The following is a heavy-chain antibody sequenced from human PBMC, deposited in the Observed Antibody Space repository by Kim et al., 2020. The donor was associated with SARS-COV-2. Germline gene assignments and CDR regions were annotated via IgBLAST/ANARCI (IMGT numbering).Heavy chain of an antibody. CDR2: IWYDGSNK. D-gene: IGHD3-22*01. J-gene: IGHJ4*02. CDR1: GFTFSSYG. Sequence: GGSLRLSCAASGFTFSSYGMHWVRQAPGKGLEWVAVIWYDGSNKYYADSVKGRFTISRDNSKNTLYLQMNSLRAEDTAVYYCARGIRPTMIVVVDFDYWGQGTLVTVSS. V-gene: IGHV3-33*01. CDR3: ARGIRPTMIVVVDFDY.